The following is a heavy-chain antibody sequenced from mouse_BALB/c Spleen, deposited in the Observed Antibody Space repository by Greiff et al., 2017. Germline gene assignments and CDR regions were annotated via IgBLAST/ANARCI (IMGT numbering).Heavy chain of an antibody. J-gene: IGHJ4*01. CDR2: INPSTGYT. Sequence: QVHVKQSGAELAKPGASVKMSCKASGYTFTSYWMHWVKQRPGQGLEWIGYINPSTGYTEYNQKFKDKATLTADKSSSTAYMQLSSLTSEDSAVYYCARAGSYAMDYWGQGTSVTVSS. CDR1: GYTFTSYW. V-gene: IGHV1-7*01. CDR3: ARAGSYAMDY.